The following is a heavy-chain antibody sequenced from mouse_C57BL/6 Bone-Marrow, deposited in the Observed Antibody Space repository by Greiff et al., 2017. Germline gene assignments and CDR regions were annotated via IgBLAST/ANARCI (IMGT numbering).Heavy chain of an antibody. Sequence: VQLQQPGAELVRPGTSVKLSCKASGYTFTSYWMHWVKQRPGQGLEWIGVIDPSDSYTNYNQKLKGKATLTVDTSSSTAYMQLSSLTSEDSAVYYCARKALFYYGYDEGFAYWGQGTLVTVSA. CDR3: ARKALFYYGYDEGFAY. CDR1: GYTFTSYW. J-gene: IGHJ3*01. D-gene: IGHD2-2*01. V-gene: IGHV1-59*01. CDR2: IDPSDSYT.